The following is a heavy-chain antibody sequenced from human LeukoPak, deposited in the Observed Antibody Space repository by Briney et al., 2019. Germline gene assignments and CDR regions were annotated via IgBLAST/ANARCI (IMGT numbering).Heavy chain of an antibody. CDR3: ARGIYDFWSGDGGYYFDY. Sequence: PSQTLSLTCTVSGGSISSGDYYWSWIRQPPGKGLEWIGYIYYSGSTYYNPFLKSRVTISVDPSKNQFSLKLSSVTAADTAVYYCARGIYDFWSGDGGYYFDYWGQGTLVTVSS. V-gene: IGHV4-30-4*01. D-gene: IGHD3-3*01. J-gene: IGHJ4*02. CDR2: IYYSGST. CDR1: GGSISSGDYY.